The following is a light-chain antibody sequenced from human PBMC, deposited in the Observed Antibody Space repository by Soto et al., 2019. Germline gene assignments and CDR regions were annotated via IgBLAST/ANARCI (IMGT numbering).Light chain of an antibody. V-gene: IGKV1-5*01. CDR2: DAS. CDR3: QDYNNYSWT. J-gene: IGKJ1*01. CDR1: QSITGW. Sequence: DIQMTQSPSTLSASVGDRVTITCRASQSITGWLAWYQQKPGKAPKLLIYDASNLEHGVPSRFSGSGSGTEFTLAISSLQPDDFATYYCQDYNNYSWTFGQGTKV.